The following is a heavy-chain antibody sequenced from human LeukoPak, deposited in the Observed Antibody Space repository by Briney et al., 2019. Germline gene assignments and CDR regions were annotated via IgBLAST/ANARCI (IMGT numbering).Heavy chain of an antibody. J-gene: IGHJ4*02. V-gene: IGHV3-48*03. Sequence: GGSLGLSCVASGFTFSSFEMNWVRQAPGKGLEWVSYISISGSTIYYADSVKGRFTISRDNAKNSLYLQMNSLRAEDTAVYYCARDRSGYSGYDFFDYWGQGALVTVSS. CDR1: GFTFSSFE. D-gene: IGHD5-12*01. CDR3: ARDRSGYSGYDFFDY. CDR2: ISISGSTI.